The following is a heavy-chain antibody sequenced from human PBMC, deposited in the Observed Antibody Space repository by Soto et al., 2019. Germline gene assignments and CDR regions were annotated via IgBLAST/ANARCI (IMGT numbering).Heavy chain of an antibody. CDR3: AKDLKDRITIFGVVTDAFGI. CDR1: GFTFSSYA. D-gene: IGHD3-3*01. Sequence: GGSLRLSCAASGFTFSSYAMSWVRQAPGKGLEWVSAISGSGGSTYYADSVKGRFTISRDNSKNTLYLQMNSLRAEDTAVYYCAKDLKDRITIFGVVTDAFGIWGQGTMVTVSS. V-gene: IGHV3-23*01. J-gene: IGHJ3*02. CDR2: ISGSGGST.